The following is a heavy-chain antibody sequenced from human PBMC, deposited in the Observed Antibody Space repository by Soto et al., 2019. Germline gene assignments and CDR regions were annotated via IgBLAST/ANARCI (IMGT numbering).Heavy chain of an antibody. Sequence: GGSLRLSCAASGFTFSSYAMSWVRQAPGKGLEWVANIKQDGSEKYYVDSVKGRFTISRDNAKNSLYLQMNSLRAEDTAVYYCARDGLRNYDFWSGYPTEEYYYYMDVWGKGTTVTVSS. CDR1: GFTFSSYA. V-gene: IGHV3-7*01. D-gene: IGHD3-3*01. J-gene: IGHJ6*03. CDR3: ARDGLRNYDFWSGYPTEEYYYYMDV. CDR2: IKQDGSEK.